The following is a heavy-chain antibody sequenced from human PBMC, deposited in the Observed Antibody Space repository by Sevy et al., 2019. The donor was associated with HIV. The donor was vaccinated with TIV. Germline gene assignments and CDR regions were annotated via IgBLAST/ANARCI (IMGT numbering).Heavy chain of an antibody. CDR1: GGSISSGDYY. J-gene: IGHJ4*02. Sequence: SETLSLTCTVSGGSISSGDYYWSWIRQPPGKGLEWIGYIYYSGGTYYNPSLKSRFTISVDTSKNQFSLKLSSVTAADTAGYYCATLPQTTVTTADYWGLGTRVTVSS. CDR2: IYYSGGT. D-gene: IGHD4-17*01. CDR3: ATLPQTTVTTADY. V-gene: IGHV4-30-4*01.